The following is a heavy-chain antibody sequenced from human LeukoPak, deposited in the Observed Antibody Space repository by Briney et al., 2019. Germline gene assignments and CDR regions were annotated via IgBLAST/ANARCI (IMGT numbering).Heavy chain of an antibody. V-gene: IGHV4-30-2*01. Sequence: SQTLSLTCAVSGGSISSGGYSWSWIRQPPGKGLEWIGYIYHSGSTYYNPSLKSRVTISVDRSKNQFSLKLSSVTAADTAVYYCARDREWEYYFDYWGQGTLVTVSS. CDR1: GGSISSGGYS. J-gene: IGHJ4*02. CDR2: IYHSGST. CDR3: ARDREWEYYFDY. D-gene: IGHD1-26*01.